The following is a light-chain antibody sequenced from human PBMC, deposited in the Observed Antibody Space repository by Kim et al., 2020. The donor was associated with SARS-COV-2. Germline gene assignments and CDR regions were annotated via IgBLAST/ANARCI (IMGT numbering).Light chain of an antibody. CDR2: QDS. CDR1: KLGDKY. V-gene: IGLV3-1*01. J-gene: IGLJ1*01. Sequence: SYELTQPPSVSVSPGQTVSITCSGDKLGDKYACWYQQKPGQSPVLVIYQDSKRPSGIPERFSGSNSGSTATLTISGTQAMDEADYYCQAWDSSTYVFGTGTKVTVL. CDR3: QAWDSSTYV.